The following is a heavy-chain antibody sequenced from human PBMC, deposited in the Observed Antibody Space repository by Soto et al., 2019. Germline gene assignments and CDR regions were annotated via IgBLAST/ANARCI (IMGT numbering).Heavy chain of an antibody. CDR2: INHSGST. V-gene: IGHV4-34*01. Sequence: QVQLQQWGAGLLKPSETLSLTCAVYGGSFSDFYWTWIRQPPGKGLEWIGEINHSGSTNYNPSLKSRLAISVDTSKNQFSLNLTSVTAAETAVYYSGPRGAVADPRGYWGQGTLVTVSS. D-gene: IGHD6-19*01. J-gene: IGHJ4*02. CDR1: GGSFSDFY. CDR3: GPRGAVADPRGY.